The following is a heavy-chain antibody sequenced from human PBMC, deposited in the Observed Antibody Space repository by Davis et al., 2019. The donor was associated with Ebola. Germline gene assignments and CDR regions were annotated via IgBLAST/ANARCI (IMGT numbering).Heavy chain of an antibody. CDR2: IYYSGST. CDR3: ARGPSVVGLDY. V-gene: IGHV4-39*07. J-gene: IGHJ4*02. CDR1: GGSISSSSYY. Sequence: GSLSLTCTVSGGSISSSSYYWGWIRQPPGKGLEWIGSIYYSGSTNYNPSLKSRVTISVDTSKNQFSLKLSSVTAADTAVYYRARGPSVVGLDYWGQGTLVTVSS. D-gene: IGHD1-26*01.